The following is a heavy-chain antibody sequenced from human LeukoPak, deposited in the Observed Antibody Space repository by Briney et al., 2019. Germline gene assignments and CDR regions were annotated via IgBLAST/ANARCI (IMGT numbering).Heavy chain of an antibody. D-gene: IGHD1-1*01. CDR2: INQDGGTE. CDR1: GFTFTNYW. CDR3: ARHTLWRFDY. Sequence: PGGSLRLSCAAYGFTFTNYWLTWVRQAPGKGLEWVANINQDGGTEYYVDSMKGRFTISRDNAKNLVYLQINSLRAEDTVVYFCARHTLWRFDYWGQGALVTVSS. V-gene: IGHV3-7*01. J-gene: IGHJ4*02.